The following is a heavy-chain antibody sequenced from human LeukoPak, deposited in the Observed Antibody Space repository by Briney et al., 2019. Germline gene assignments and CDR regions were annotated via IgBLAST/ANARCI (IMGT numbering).Heavy chain of an antibody. V-gene: IGHV3-48*01. J-gene: IGHJ4*02. Sequence: PGGSLRLSCAAAGFTFSDYSMNWVRQAPGKGLEWVSYISSSNSMIYYADSVKGRFTISRDNAKNSLFLQMNSLRAEDTAVYYCARDRYLDTDYWGQGTLVSVSS. CDR3: ARDRYLDTDY. CDR1: GFTFSDYS. D-gene: IGHD5-18*01. CDR2: ISSSNSMI.